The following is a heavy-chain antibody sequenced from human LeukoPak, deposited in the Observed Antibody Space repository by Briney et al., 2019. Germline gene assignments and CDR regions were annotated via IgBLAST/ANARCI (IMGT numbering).Heavy chain of an antibody. Sequence: ASVKVSCKASGYTFTSYDINWVRQATAQGLERMGWMNPNSGNTGYAQKFQGRVTMTRNTSISTAYMELSSLRSEDTAVYYCARLSTHYDSSGYHSWFDPWGQGTLVTVSS. CDR1: GYTFTSYD. CDR2: MNPNSGNT. D-gene: IGHD3-22*01. V-gene: IGHV1-8*01. J-gene: IGHJ5*02. CDR3: ARLSTHYDSSGYHSWFDP.